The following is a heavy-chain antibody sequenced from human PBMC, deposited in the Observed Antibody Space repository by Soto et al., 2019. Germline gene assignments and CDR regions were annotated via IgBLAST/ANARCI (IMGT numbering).Heavy chain of an antibody. CDR3: ARDGGRHSGGIDY. CDR2: IIPIFGTA. CDR1: VGTFSSYS. Sequence: QVQLVQSGAEVNKPRSSLKVSCKASVGTFSSYSINWVRQAPGQGLEWMGEIIPIFGTANYAQQFQGRVTISADESTSTAYMELSSLRSEDTAVYYCARDGGRHSGGIDYWGQGTLVTVSS. V-gene: IGHV1-69*01. D-gene: IGHD1-26*01. J-gene: IGHJ4*02.